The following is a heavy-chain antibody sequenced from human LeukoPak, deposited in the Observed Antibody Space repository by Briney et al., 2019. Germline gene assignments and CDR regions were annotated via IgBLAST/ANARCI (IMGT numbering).Heavy chain of an antibody. Sequence: SETLSLTCTVSGVSITNYYWSWIRQPPGKGLEWIGNMYYSGSTNYNPSLKGRLSISVDTSKNQFSLRLTSVTAADTAVYYCARHQSVAEWGQGILVTVSS. CDR2: MYYSGST. V-gene: IGHV4-59*08. CDR3: ARHQSVAE. CDR1: GVSITNYY. J-gene: IGHJ4*02. D-gene: IGHD6-19*01.